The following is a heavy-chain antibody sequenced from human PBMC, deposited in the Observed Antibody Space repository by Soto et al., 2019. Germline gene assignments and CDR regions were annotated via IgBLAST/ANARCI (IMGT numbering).Heavy chain of an antibody. CDR2: ISYDGSNK. V-gene: IGHV3-30*03. CDR3: TTDSYSTIIIVRFDY. Sequence: GGSLRLSCAASGFTFSSYGMHWVRQAPGKGLEWVAVISYDGSNKYYADSVKGRFTISRDNSKNSLYLQMNSLRAEDTAVYYCTTDSYSTIIIVRFDYRGHGTLVAVSS. CDR1: GFTFSSYG. J-gene: IGHJ4*01. D-gene: IGHD3-22*01.